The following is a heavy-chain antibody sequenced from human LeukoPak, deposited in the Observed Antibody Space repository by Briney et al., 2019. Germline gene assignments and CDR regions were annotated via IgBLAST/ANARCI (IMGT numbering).Heavy chain of an antibody. CDR1: GDSISSYY. Sequence: SETLSLTCIVSGDSISSYYWSWIRQPAGKGLEWIGRIYTSGTTNYNPSLKSRVTMSVDTSKSQFSLRLSSVTAADTAVYYCARNWYFDLWGRGTLVTVSS. CDR2: IYTSGTT. J-gene: IGHJ2*01. CDR3: ARNWYFDL. V-gene: IGHV4-4*07.